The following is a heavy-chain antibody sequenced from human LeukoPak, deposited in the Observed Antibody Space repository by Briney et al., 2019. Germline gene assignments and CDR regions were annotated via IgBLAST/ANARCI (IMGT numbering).Heavy chain of an antibody. Sequence: SETLSLTCAVYGGSFSGYYWTWIRQSPGRGLEWIGEINHSGGPNYNPSLEGRVTISVDTSKNHFFLRLSSVTAADTAVYYCARQTAMGRSGDYWGQGTLDTVSS. V-gene: IGHV4-34*01. CDR2: INHSGGP. CDR3: ARQTAMGRSGDY. D-gene: IGHD5-18*01. CDR1: GGSFSGYY. J-gene: IGHJ4*02.